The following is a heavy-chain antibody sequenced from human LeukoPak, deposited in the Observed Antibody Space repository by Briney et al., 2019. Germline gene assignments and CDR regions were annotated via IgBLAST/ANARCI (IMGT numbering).Heavy chain of an antibody. Sequence: PSETLSLTCTVSGGSISSSSYYWGWIRQPPGKGLEWIGSIYYSGSTYYNPSLKSRVTISVDTSKNQFSLKLSSVTAADTAVYYCAGQKFIAAAGYFDYWGQGTLVTVSS. J-gene: IGHJ4*02. CDR3: AGQKFIAAAGYFDY. CDR1: GGSISSSSYY. V-gene: IGHV4-39*01. CDR2: IYYSGST. D-gene: IGHD6-13*01.